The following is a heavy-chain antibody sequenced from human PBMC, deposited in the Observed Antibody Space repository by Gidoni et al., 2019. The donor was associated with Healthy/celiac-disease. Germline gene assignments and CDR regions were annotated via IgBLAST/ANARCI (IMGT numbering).Heavy chain of an antibody. CDR2: MSGSCGST. D-gene: IGHD2-15*01. Sequence: EVQLLESGGGLVQPGGSLRLSCAAYGFALSSYSMSWVRPAPGKGMEWGSAMSGSCGSTYYADSVKGRFTIFRDNSKNTLYLQMNSLRAEDTAVYYCAVGTPGWLPSSRWGQGTMVTVSS. J-gene: IGHJ3*01. V-gene: IGHV3-23*01. CDR1: GFALSSYS. CDR3: AVGTPGWLPSSR.